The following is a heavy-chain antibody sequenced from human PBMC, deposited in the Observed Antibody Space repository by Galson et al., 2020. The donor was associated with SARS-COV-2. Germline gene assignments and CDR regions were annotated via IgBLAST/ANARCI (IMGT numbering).Heavy chain of an antibody. V-gene: IGHV3-23*01. CDR3: AKDMTNIVVVPANILAFDI. CDR2: ISDTGAAT. CDR1: GFTFSSYA. D-gene: IGHD2-2*01. Sequence: GGSLRLSCAPSGFTFSSYAVTWVRQAPGKGLEWVSTISDTGAATFYADSVKGRFTTARDNTRYRLYLQMDNLRAEDTAVYYCAKDMTNIVVVPANILAFDIWGQGTMITVSS. J-gene: IGHJ3*02.